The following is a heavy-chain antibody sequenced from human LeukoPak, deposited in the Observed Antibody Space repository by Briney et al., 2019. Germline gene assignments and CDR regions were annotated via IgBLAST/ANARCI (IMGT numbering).Heavy chain of an antibody. CDR1: GGSFSGYY. Sequence: PSETLSLTCAVYGGSFSGYYWCWIRQPPGKGLEWIGEINHSGSTNYNPSLKSRVTISVDTSKNQFSLKLSSVTAADTAVYYCARSPGYSSGWGVPWGQGTLVTVSS. D-gene: IGHD6-19*01. CDR3: ARSPGYSSGWGVP. CDR2: INHSGST. J-gene: IGHJ5*02. V-gene: IGHV4-34*01.